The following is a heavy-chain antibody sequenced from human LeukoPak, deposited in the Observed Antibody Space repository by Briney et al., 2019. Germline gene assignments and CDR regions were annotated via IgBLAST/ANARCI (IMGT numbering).Heavy chain of an antibody. D-gene: IGHD1-7*01. Sequence: GGSLRLSCAASGFTFSDYPMHWVRQAPGKGLEWVAVISYDAINKYYPDSVKGRFTISRDNSNNTLYLQMNSLRAEDTAVYYCAKEWGQYNWSYELYYWGQGTLVTVSS. J-gene: IGHJ4*02. CDR2: ISYDAINK. CDR1: GFTFSDYP. V-gene: IGHV3-30*04. CDR3: AKEWGQYNWSYELYY.